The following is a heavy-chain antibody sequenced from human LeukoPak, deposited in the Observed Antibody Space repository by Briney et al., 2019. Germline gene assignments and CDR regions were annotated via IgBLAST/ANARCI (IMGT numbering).Heavy chain of an antibody. V-gene: IGHV4-59*08. CDR1: GGSMSTYY. J-gene: IGHJ3*02. CDR2: SYYRGST. D-gene: IGHD2/OR15-2a*01. CDR3: ASGGSLSAFDI. Sequence: SETLSLTCTVSGGSMSTYYWTWIRQPPGKGLEWIGYSYYRGSTNYNPSLRSRVSISVDTSKNQVSLKLTYVTAADTAMYYCASGGSLSAFDIWGQGTVVTVSS.